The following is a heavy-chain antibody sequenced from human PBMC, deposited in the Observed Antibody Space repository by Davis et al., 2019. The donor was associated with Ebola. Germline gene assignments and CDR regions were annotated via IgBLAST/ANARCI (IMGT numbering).Heavy chain of an antibody. CDR1: GYTFTSYY. CDR2: INPSGGST. D-gene: IGHD3-10*01. J-gene: IGHJ4*02. Sequence: ASVKVSCKASGYTFTSYYMHWVRQAPGQGLEWMGIINPSGGSTSYAQKFQGRVTMTRDTSTSTVYMELSSLRSEDTAVYYCARSVLLWFGELGPIDYWGQGTLVTVSS. V-gene: IGHV1-46*01. CDR3: ARSVLLWFGELGPIDY.